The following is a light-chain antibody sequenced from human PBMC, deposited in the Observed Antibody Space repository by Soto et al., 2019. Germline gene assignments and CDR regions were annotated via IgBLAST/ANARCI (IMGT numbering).Light chain of an antibody. V-gene: IGLV2-23*02. CDR3: CSYAGSPPSVV. CDR1: SSDVGSYNL. CDR2: EVS. Sequence: QSALTQPASVSGSPGQSITISCTGTSSDVGSYNLVSWYQQHPGTVPKLMIYEVSKRPSGVSNRSSGSKSGNTASLTISGLQAEDEADYYCCSYAGSPPSVVFGGGTKLTVL. J-gene: IGLJ2*01.